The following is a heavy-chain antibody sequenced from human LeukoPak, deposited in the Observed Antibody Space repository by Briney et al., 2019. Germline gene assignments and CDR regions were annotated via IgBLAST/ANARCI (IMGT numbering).Heavy chain of an antibody. CDR2: IYYSGST. CDR1: GGSISIGDYY. Sequence: SQTLSLTCTVSGGSISIGDYYWSWIRQPPGKGLEWIGYIYYSGSTYYNPSLKSRVTISVDTSKNQFSLKLSSVTAADTAVYYCARDSALLRRPFDYWGQGTLVTVSS. CDR3: ARDSALLRRPFDY. V-gene: IGHV4-30-4*08. J-gene: IGHJ4*02. D-gene: IGHD2-15*01.